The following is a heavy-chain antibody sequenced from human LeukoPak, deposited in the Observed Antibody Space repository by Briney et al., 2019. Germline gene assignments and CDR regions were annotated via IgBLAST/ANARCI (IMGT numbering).Heavy chain of an antibody. Sequence: TGGSLRLSCAASGFTFSSYDMHWVRQATGKGLEWVSAIGTAGDTYYPGSVKGRFTISRENAKNSLYLQMNSLIAGDTAVYYCARARWNFDWLLSSDYYFDYWGQGTLVTVSS. J-gene: IGHJ4*02. CDR1: GFTFSSYD. CDR2: IGTAGDT. D-gene: IGHD3-9*01. V-gene: IGHV3-13*01. CDR3: ARARWNFDWLLSSDYYFDY.